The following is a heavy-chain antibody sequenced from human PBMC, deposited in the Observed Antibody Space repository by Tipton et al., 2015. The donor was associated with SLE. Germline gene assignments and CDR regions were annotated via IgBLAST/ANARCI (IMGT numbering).Heavy chain of an antibody. V-gene: IGHV1-2*02. D-gene: IGHD5-18*01. Sequence: QLVQSGAEVKKPGASVKVSCKASGYTFSDYYMHWVRQAPGQGLEWMGWINPHNGVTHYAQKFQGRVTMTRDKSITTAFMYLSGLTSDDTALYYCARELGYSNAFGMWGHGTVVTVSS. CDR2: INPHNGVT. CDR1: GYTFSDYY. CDR3: ARELGYSNAFGM. J-gene: IGHJ3*02.